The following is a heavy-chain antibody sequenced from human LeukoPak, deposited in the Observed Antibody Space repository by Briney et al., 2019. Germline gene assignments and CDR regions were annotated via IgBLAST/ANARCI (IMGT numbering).Heavy chain of an antibody. D-gene: IGHD4-17*01. CDR3: ARGPDYAKAGY. CDR1: GESFIDYH. J-gene: IGHJ4*02. V-gene: IGHV4-34*01. CDR2: ISHDEGT. Sequence: PSETLSLTCGIYGESFIDYHLSWIRQPHGKGLEWIGEISHDEGTNYSPSLKSRVTISVDTSKYQFSLKLTSVTAADTAVYYCARGPDYAKAGYWGPGTLVTVSS.